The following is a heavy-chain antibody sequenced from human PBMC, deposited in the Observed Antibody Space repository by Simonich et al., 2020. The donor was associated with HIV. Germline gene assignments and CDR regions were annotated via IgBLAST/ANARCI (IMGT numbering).Heavy chain of an antibody. Sequence: QVQLQQWSAGLLKPSETLSLPCAVYGGSFSGYYWNWFRQPPGKGLEWIGEINHRGSTNHNPPLMSRVTISVDTSKNQFSLKLSAVTAADTAVYYCARGVDLYDSSPRGFDYWAQGTLVTVSS. D-gene: IGHD3-22*01. J-gene: IGHJ4*02. V-gene: IGHV4-34*01. CDR3: ARGVDLYDSSPRGFDY. CDR2: INHRGST. CDR1: GGSFSGYY.